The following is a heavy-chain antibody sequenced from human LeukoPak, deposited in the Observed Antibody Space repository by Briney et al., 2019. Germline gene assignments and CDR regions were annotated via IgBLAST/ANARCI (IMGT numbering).Heavy chain of an antibody. CDR3: ARDRGPNYYYYMDV. Sequence: KPSQTLSLTCTVSGGSISSGSYYWSWIRQPAGKGLEWIGRIYTSGSTNYNPSLKSRVTISVDTSKNQFSLKLSSVTAADTAVYYCARDRGPNYYYYMDVWGKGTTVTVSS. J-gene: IGHJ6*03. CDR1: GGSISSGSYY. V-gene: IGHV4-61*02. CDR2: IYTSGST.